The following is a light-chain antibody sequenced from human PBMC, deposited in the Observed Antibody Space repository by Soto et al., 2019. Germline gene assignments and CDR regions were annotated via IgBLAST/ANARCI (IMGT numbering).Light chain of an antibody. CDR1: SSDVGGYNY. V-gene: IGLV2-8*01. CDR2: EVS. Sequence: QSALTQPPSASGSPGQSVTISCTRTSSDVGGYNYVSWYQQHPGKAPKLMIYEVSKRPSGVPDRFSGSKSGNTASLTVSGLQAEDEADYYCSSYAGSNNVVFGGVTKVTVL. J-gene: IGLJ2*01. CDR3: SSYAGSNNVV.